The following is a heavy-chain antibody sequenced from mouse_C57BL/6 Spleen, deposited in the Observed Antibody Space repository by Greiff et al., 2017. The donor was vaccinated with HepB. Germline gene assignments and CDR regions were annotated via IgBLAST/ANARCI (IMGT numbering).Heavy chain of an antibody. Sequence: EVHLVESGGGLVQPGGSLKLSCAASGFTFSDYGMAWVRQAPRKGPEWVAFISNLAYSIYYADTVTGRFTISRENAKNTLYLEMSSLRSEDTAMYYCARQGYYYGSSDWYFDVWGTGTTVTVSS. J-gene: IGHJ1*03. V-gene: IGHV5-15*01. CDR2: ISNLAYSI. CDR3: ARQGYYYGSSDWYFDV. D-gene: IGHD1-1*01. CDR1: GFTFSDYG.